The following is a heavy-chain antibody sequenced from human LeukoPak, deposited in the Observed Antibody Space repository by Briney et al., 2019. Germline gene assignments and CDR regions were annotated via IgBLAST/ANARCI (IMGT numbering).Heavy chain of an antibody. CDR3: ARGAARMVEMATIISFEY. D-gene: IGHD5-24*01. CDR2: ISGSVGST. J-gene: IGHJ4*02. V-gene: IGHV3-23*01. Sequence: PGGSLRLSCAASGFIFSNYAMSWVRQAPGKGLEWVSVISGSVGSTYYADSVKGRFTISRDNSKNTLYLQMNSLRAEDTAVYYCARGAARMVEMATIISFEYWGQGTLVTVSS. CDR1: GFIFSNYA.